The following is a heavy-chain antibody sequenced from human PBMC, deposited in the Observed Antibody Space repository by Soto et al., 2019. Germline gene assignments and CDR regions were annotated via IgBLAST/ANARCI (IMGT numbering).Heavy chain of an antibody. D-gene: IGHD3-22*01. CDR3: AKCDYYDTSGYSDY. V-gene: IGHV3-23*01. CDR2: ISGSGGST. CDR1: GFTFSSYA. J-gene: IGHJ4*02. Sequence: EVQLLESGGDLVQPGGSLRLACTASGFTFSSYAMNWVRQAPGKGLEWVSVISGSGGSTYYADSVKGRFTISRDNSKNTLYLQMNSLSAGDTAVYYCAKCDYYDTSGYSDYWDRGTLVTVSS.